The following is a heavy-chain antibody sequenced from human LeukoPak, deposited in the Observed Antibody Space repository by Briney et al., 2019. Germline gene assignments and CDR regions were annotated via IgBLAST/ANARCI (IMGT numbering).Heavy chain of an antibody. CDR3: ARGVLWSSRQLFDY. V-gene: IGHV1-2*02. CDR1: GYTFTGYY. CDR2: INPNSGGT. Sequence: ASVKVSCKASGYTFTGYYMHWVRQAPGQGLEWMGWINPNSGGTNYAQKFQGRVTMTRDTSISTAYMELSRLRSDDTAVYYCARGVLWSSRQLFDYWGQGTLVTASS. J-gene: IGHJ4*02. D-gene: IGHD3-10*01.